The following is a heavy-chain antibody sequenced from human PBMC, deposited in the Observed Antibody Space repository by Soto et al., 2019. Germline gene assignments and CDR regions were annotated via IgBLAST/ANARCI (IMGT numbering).Heavy chain of an antibody. CDR2: IYYSGST. D-gene: IGHD3-22*01. CDR1: GGSISSGDYY. CDR3: ARTYYYDSSGYLDFDY. Sequence: QVQLQESGPGLVKPSQTLSLTCTVSGGSISSGDYYWSWIRQPPGKGLEWIGYIYYSGSTYYNPSLNSRFTISVDTSKNQFSLKLSSVTAADTAVYYCARTYYYDSSGYLDFDYWGQGTLVTVSS. V-gene: IGHV4-30-4*01. J-gene: IGHJ4*02.